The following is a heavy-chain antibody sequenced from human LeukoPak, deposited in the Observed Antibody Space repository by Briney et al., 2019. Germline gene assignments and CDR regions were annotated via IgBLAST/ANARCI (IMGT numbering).Heavy chain of an antibody. CDR2: ISGSGSLT. J-gene: IGHJ4*02. Sequence: GGSLRLSCVVSGFTFNNYALTWVRQAPGKGLEWVSTISGSGSLTYYADSMKGRFTISRDNSKNTLYLQMNSLRAEDTAVYYCARDRVVGAEKYFDYWGQGTLVTVSS. D-gene: IGHD1-26*01. CDR3: ARDRVVGAEKYFDY. CDR1: GFTFNNYA. V-gene: IGHV3-23*01.